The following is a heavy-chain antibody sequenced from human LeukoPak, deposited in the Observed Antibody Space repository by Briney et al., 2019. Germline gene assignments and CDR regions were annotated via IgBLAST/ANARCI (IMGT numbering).Heavy chain of an antibody. V-gene: IGHV3-48*03. Sequence: PGGSLRLSCAASGFTFSSYEMNWVRQAPATGPDSVSFITSSGNTMYYADSVKGRFTISRDNAKNSLYLQMNSLRADDTAVYYCARLRSKYWFDPWGQGTLVTVSS. CDR3: ARLRSKYWFDP. J-gene: IGHJ5*02. D-gene: IGHD4-11*01. CDR1: GFTFSSYE. CDR2: ITSSGNTM.